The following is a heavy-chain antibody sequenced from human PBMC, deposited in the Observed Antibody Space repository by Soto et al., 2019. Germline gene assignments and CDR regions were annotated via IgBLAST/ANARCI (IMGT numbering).Heavy chain of an antibody. V-gene: IGHV3-30*18. Sequence: QVQLVESGGGVVQPGRSLRLSCAASGFTFSSYGMHWVRQAPGKGLEGVAVISYDGSNKYYADSVKGRFTISRDNSKNTLHLQMNSLRAEDTAVYYCAKDQLRGVRGVITYYYGMDVWGQGTTVTVSS. D-gene: IGHD3-10*01. CDR1: GFTFSSYG. CDR2: ISYDGSNK. J-gene: IGHJ6*02. CDR3: AKDQLRGVRGVITYYYGMDV.